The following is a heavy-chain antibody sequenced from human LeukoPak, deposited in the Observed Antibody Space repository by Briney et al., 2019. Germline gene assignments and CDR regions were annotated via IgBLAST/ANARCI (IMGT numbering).Heavy chain of an antibody. CDR3: AKANPYYDILTGYYGGYFDY. CDR1: GFTFSSYA. J-gene: IGHJ4*02. V-gene: IGHV3-23*01. Sequence: GGSLRLSCAASGFTFSSYAMSWVRQAPGKGLEWVSAISGSGGSTYYADSVKGRFTISRDNSENTLYLQMNSLRAEDTAVYYCAKANPYYDILTGYYGGYFDYWGQGTLVTVSS. D-gene: IGHD3-9*01. CDR2: ISGSGGST.